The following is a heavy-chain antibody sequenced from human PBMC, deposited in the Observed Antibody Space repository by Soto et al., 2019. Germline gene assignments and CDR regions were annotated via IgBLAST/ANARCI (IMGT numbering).Heavy chain of an antibody. Sequence: GGSLRLSCVASGFDFRSYEMNWVRQAPGKGLEWVSNIRANDESIYYADSVKGRVSVSRDNAKNSLFLEMNSLRTDETAVYYCARETLRYAIDICGQGTMVTVSS. CDR3: ARETLRYAIDI. D-gene: IGHD3-16*01. CDR1: GFDFRSYE. V-gene: IGHV3-48*03. J-gene: IGHJ3*02. CDR2: IRANDESI.